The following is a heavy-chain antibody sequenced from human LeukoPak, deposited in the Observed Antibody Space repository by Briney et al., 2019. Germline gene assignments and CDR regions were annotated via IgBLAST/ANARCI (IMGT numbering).Heavy chain of an antibody. CDR2: INHSGST. CDR3: AFKGT. V-gene: IGHV4-34*01. J-gene: IGHJ5*02. D-gene: IGHD3-10*01. Sequence: PSETLSLTCAVYGGSFSGYYCSWIRQPPGKGLEWIVEINHSGSTNYNSSLKSRVTISVDTSKNQFSLKLSSLTAADTAVYYCAFKGTWGRGTLVTVSS. CDR1: GGSFSGYY.